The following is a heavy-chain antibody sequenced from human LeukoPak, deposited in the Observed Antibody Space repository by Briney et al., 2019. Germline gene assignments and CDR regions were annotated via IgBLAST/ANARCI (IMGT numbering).Heavy chain of an antibody. J-gene: IGHJ5*02. CDR2: VNHSGST. CDR1: GGSFSGYY. V-gene: IGHV4-34*01. CDR3: ARQEDYCSSTSCYADNWFDP. D-gene: IGHD2-2*01. Sequence: TPSETLSLTCAVYGGSFSGYYWGWIRQPPGKGLEWIGEVNHSGSTYYNPSLKSRVTISVDTSKNQFSLKLSSVTAADTAVYYCARQEDYCSSTSCYADNWFDPWGQGTLVTVSS.